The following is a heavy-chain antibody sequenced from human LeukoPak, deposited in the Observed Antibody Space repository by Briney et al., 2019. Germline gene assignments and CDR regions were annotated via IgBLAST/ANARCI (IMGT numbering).Heavy chain of an antibody. D-gene: IGHD6-13*01. CDR2: INHSGST. Sequence: PSETLSLTCAVYGGSFSGYYWSWIRQPPGKGLEWIGEINHSGSTNYNPSLKSRVTISVDASKNQFSLKLSSVTAADTAVYYCARILAAAPSYYYPYMDVWGKGTTVTVSS. CDR1: GGSFSGYY. V-gene: IGHV4-34*01. CDR3: ARILAAAPSYYYPYMDV. J-gene: IGHJ6*03.